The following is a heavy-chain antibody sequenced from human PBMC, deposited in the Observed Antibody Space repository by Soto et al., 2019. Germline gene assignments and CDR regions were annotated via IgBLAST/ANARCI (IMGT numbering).Heavy chain of an antibody. J-gene: IGHJ4*02. CDR3: ARDSLIYGGNPPDY. Sequence: EVQLVESGGGLVQPGGSLRLSCAASGFHFSSYSMNWVRQAPGKGLEWVSYISSSSSTIYYADSVKGRFTISRDNAKNSRYLHINSLRDEDTAVYYCARDSLIYGGNPPDYWGQGTLVTVSS. CDR2: ISSSSSTI. CDR1: GFHFSSYS. D-gene: IGHD4-17*01. V-gene: IGHV3-48*02.